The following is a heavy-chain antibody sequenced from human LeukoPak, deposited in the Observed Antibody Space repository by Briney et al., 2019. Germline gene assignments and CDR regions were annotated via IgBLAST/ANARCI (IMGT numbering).Heavy chain of an antibody. D-gene: IGHD6-25*01. V-gene: IGHV3-7*01. CDR1: GFTFSSYW. J-gene: IGHJ6*03. CDR2: IKQDGSEK. CDR3: AKEGPKSIAATGYYMDV. Sequence: PGGSLRLSCAASGFTFSSYWMSWVRQAPGKGLEWVANIKQDGSEKYYVDSVKGRFTISRDNAKNSLYLQMNSLRAEDTAVYYCAKEGPKSIAATGYYMDVWGKGTTVTISS.